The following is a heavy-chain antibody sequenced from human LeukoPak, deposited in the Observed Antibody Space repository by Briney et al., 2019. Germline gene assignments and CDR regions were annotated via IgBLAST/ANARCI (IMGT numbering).Heavy chain of an antibody. CDR1: GYSISSGYY. J-gene: IGHJ4*02. CDR3: ARVGDYDSSGYYYFDY. V-gene: IGHV4-38-2*02. Sequence: SETLSLTCSVSGYSISSGYYWGWIRQPPGKGLEWIGSVYHSASTHYNPSLKSRVTISVEASKNQFSLKLSSVTAADTAVYYCARVGDYDSSGYYYFDYWGQGTLVTVSS. D-gene: IGHD3-22*01. CDR2: VYHSAST.